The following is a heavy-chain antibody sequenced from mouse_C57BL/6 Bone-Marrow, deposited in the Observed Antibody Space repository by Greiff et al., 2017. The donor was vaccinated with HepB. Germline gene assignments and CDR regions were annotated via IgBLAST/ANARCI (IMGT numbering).Heavy chain of an antibody. D-gene: IGHD2-2*01. J-gene: IGHJ1*03. CDR2: IWGGGST. CDR1: GFSFTSYG. CDR3: AKHIYYGYDAWYFDV. V-gene: IGHV2-9*01. Sequence: VHLVESGPGLVAPSQSLSITCTVSGFSFTSYGVDWVRQPPGKGLEWLGVIWGGGSTNYNSALMSRLSISKDNSKSQVFLKMNSLQTDDTAMYYCAKHIYYGYDAWYFDVWGTGTTVTVSS.